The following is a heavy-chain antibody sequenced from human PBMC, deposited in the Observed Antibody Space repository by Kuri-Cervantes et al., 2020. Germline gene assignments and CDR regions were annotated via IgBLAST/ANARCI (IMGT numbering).Heavy chain of an antibody. CDR1: GDSIKNSY. V-gene: IGHV4-4*07. CDR3: ARQLGVGTTTFAFDI. D-gene: IGHD1-26*01. CDR2: IFISGST. J-gene: IGHJ3*02. Sequence: SETLSLTCTVSGDSIKNSYWSWIRQPAGKGLEWIGRIFISGSTNYNSSLKSRVSMSLDKSKNQFSLNLTSVTAADTAVYYCARQLGVGTTTFAFDIWGQGAMVTVSS.